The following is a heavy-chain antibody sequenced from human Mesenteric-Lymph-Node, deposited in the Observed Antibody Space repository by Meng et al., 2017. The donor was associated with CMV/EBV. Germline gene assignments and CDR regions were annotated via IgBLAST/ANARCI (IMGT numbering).Heavy chain of an antibody. V-gene: IGHV3-48*03. Sequence: GESLKISCAASGFTFSDYEMNWLRQAPGKGLEWLSYISSDGVSIYYADSVKGRFTISRDNAKKSLYLQMNTLRAEDTAVYYCARKWWLRNYYLDNWGQGTLVTVSS. CDR2: ISSDGVSI. J-gene: IGHJ4*02. CDR3: ARKWWLRNYYLDN. D-gene: IGHD2-15*01. CDR1: GFTFSDYE.